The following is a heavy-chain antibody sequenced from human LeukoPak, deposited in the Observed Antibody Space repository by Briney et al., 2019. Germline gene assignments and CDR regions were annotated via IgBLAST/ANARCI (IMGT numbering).Heavy chain of an antibody. CDR1: GGSISSYY. CDR2: IYYSGST. D-gene: IGHD3-3*01. CDR3: ARSYDFWSGYKSHGMDV. V-gene: IGHV4-59*01. Sequence: SETLSLTCTVSGGSISSYYWRRIRQPPGKGLEWIGYIYYSGSTNYNPSLKSRVTISVDTSKNQFSLKLSSVTAADTAVYYCARSYDFWSGYKSHGMDVWGQGTTVTVSS. J-gene: IGHJ6*02.